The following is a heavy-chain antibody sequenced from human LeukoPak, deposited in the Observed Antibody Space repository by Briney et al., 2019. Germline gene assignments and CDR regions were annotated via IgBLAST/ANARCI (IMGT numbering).Heavy chain of an antibody. CDR3: ARVRVRYDSSGSTFGY. D-gene: IGHD3-22*01. J-gene: IGHJ4*02. CDR1: GYTFTSYG. V-gene: IGHV1-18*01. CDR2: ISAYNGNT. Sequence: ASVKVSCKASGYTFTSYGISWVRQAPGQGLEWMGWISAYNGNTNYAQKLQGRVTMTTDTSTSTAYMELRSLRSDDTAVYYCARVRVRYDSSGSTFGYWGQGTLVTVSS.